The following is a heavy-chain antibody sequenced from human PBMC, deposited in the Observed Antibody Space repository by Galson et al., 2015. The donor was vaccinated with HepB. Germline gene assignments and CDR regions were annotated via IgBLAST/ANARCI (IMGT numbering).Heavy chain of an antibody. D-gene: IGHD3-10*01. CDR1: GFTFGDYA. CDR2: IRSKAYGGTT. CDR3: TRVRMTYYYGSGSYYNSYFDY. J-gene: IGHJ4*02. V-gene: IGHV3-49*04. Sequence: SLRLSCAASGFTFGDYAMSWVRQAPGKGLEWVGFIRSKAYGGTTEYAASVKGRFTISRDDSKSIAYLQMNSLKTEDTAVYYCTRVRMTYYYGSGSYYNSYFDYWGQGTLVTVSS.